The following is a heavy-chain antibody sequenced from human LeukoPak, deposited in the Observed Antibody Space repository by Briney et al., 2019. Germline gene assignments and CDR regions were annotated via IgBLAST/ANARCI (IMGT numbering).Heavy chain of an antibody. D-gene: IGHD6-19*01. CDR1: GFTFDDYA. J-gene: IGHJ4*02. V-gene: IGHV3-9*01. CDR3: AKESAVAGFFDY. CDR2: ISWNSGSI. Sequence: GGSLRLSCAASGFTFDDYAMHWVRQAPGKGLEWVSGISWNSGSIGYADSVKGRFTISRDNAKNSLYLQMNSLRAEDTALYYCAKESAVAGFFDYWGQGTLVTVSS.